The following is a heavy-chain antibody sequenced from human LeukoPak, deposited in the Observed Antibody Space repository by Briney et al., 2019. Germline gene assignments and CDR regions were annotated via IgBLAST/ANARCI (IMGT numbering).Heavy chain of an antibody. CDR3: ATRYYGYWVGYGMDV. V-gene: IGHV3-23*01. CDR2: ISSSDGRT. Sequence: GGSLRLSCAASGFTFSSYAMSWVRQAAGNGLDWVSAISSSDGRTYYADSYKGRCTISTENSKNTLYLQMNSLGAEDTAVYYCATRYYGYWVGYGMDVWGQGTTVTVSS. CDR1: GFTFSSYA. D-gene: IGHD3-10*01. J-gene: IGHJ6*02.